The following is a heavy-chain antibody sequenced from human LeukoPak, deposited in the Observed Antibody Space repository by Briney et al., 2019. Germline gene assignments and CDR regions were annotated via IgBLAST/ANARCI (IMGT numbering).Heavy chain of an antibody. Sequence: ASVKVSCKASGYTFTRYAMNWVRQSPGQGLEWMGWINTNTGNPTYAQGFTGRFVFSLDTSVSTAYLQISSLKAEDTAVYYCARMGDTAMARGAFDIWGQGTMVTVSS. D-gene: IGHD5-18*01. CDR1: GYTFTRYA. J-gene: IGHJ3*02. V-gene: IGHV7-4-1*02. CDR2: INTNTGNP. CDR3: ARMGDTAMARGAFDI.